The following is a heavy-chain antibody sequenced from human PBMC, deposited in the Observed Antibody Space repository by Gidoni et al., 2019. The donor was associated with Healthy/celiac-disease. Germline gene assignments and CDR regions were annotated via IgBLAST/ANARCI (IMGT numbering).Heavy chain of an antibody. V-gene: IGHV4-30-4*01. CDR1: GGSISSGDYY. J-gene: IGHJ3*02. CDR2: IYYSGST. D-gene: IGHD3-22*01. Sequence: QVQLQESGPGLVKPSQTLSLTCTVSGGSISSGDYYWSWIRQPPGKGLEWIGYIYYSGSTYYNPSLKSRVTISVDTSKNQFSLKLSSVTAADTAVYYCARDRYYYDSSGYYYSAFDIWGQGTMVTVSS. CDR3: ARDRYYYDSSGYYYSAFDI.